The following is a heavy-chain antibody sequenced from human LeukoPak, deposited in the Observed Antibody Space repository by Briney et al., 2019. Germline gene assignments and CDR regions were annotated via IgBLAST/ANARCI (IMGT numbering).Heavy chain of an antibody. CDR1: GYTFTGYY. V-gene: IGHV1-2*02. CDR3: ARDLGHSSSSD. Sequence: ASVKVSCKASGYTFTGYYIHWVQQAPGQGLEWMGWINPNTGGTNYAQKFQGRVTMTRDTSISTAYMELSRLSSDDTAVYYCARDLGHSSSSDWGQGTLVTVSS. J-gene: IGHJ4*02. D-gene: IGHD6-6*01. CDR2: INPNTGGT.